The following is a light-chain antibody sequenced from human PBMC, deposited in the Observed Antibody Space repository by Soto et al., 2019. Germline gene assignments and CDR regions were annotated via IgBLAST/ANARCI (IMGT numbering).Light chain of an antibody. CDR3: QQYPGSPT. CDR2: GAT. V-gene: IGKV3-20*01. J-gene: IGKJ5*01. CDR1: QSVHSNY. Sequence: EIVLTQSPGILSLSPGDTATLSCRASQSVHSNYFAWYQQKPGQTPKLLIFGATSRATGVPDRFSGSESGTDYTLTITRLEPEDFAVYFCQQYPGSPTFGQGTRVDMK.